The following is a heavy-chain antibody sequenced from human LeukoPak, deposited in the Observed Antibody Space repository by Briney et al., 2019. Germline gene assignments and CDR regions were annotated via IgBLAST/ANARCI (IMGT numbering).Heavy chain of an antibody. CDR3: ARAGIAVAVNFDY. Sequence: AASVKVSCKASGYTFTSYGISWVRQAPGQGLEWMGWMNPNSGNTGYAQKFQGRVTMTRNTSISTAYMELSSLRSEDTAVYYCARAGIAVAVNFDYWGQGTLVTVSS. V-gene: IGHV1-8*02. J-gene: IGHJ4*02. CDR2: MNPNSGNT. CDR1: GYTFTSYG. D-gene: IGHD6-19*01.